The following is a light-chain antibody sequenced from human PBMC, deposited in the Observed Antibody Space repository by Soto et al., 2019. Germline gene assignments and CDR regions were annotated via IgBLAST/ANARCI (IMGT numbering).Light chain of an antibody. J-gene: IGKJ1*01. CDR3: LQDYNFPWT. Sequence: AIQLTQSPSSLSASVGDRVTITCRASQGIDSYLAWYQQKPGKAPKLLIYAASTLQTGVPSRFNGSGSGTDFTLTISSLQPEDFATYYCLQDYNFPWTFGQGTKVDIK. CDR2: AAS. CDR1: QGIDSY. V-gene: IGKV1-6*01.